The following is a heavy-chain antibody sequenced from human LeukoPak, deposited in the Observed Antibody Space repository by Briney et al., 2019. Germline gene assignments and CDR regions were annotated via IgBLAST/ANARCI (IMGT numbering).Heavy chain of an antibody. D-gene: IGHD1-14*01. CDR2: ISSSSSYI. Sequence: GGSLRLSCAASGFTFSSYSMNWVRQAPGKGLEWVSSISSSSSYIYYADSVKGRFTISRDNAKNSLYLQMNSLRAEDTAVYYCARGTAAGGTGGDYWGQGTLVTVSS. J-gene: IGHJ4*02. CDR1: GFTFSSYS. V-gene: IGHV3-21*01. CDR3: ARGTAAGGTGGDY.